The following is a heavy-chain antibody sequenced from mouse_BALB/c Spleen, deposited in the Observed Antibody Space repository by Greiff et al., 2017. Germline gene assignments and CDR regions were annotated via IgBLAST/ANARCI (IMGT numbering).Heavy chain of an antibody. V-gene: IGHV3-6*02. CDR3: ATMMAY. D-gene: IGHD2-3*01. J-gene: IGHJ3*01. CDR1: GYSITSGYY. Sequence: EVQLVESGPGLVKPSQSLSLTCSVTGYSITSGYYWNWIRQFPGNKLEWMGYISYDGSNNYNPSLKNRISITRDTSKNQFFLKLNSVTTEDTATYYCATMMAYGGQGTLVTVSA. CDR2: ISYDGSN.